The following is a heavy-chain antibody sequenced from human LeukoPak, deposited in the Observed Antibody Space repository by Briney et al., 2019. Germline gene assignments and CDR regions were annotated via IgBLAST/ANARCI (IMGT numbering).Heavy chain of an antibody. J-gene: IGHJ4*02. CDR2: ISGSGGRSRT. CDR3: AKSGLNRFDY. D-gene: IGHD2-15*01. Sequence: GGSLRLSCSASGFTFSSYDMTWVRQAPGKGLEWVSNISGSGGRSRTYYADSVKGRFTISRDNFKNTLYLQMNSLRAEETAVYYCAKSGLNRFDYWGRGTLVTVSS. CDR1: GFTFSSYD. V-gene: IGHV3-23*01.